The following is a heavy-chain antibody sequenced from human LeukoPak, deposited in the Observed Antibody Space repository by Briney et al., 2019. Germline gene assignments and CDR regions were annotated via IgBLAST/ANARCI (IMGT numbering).Heavy chain of an antibody. CDR2: IYTSGST. CDR3: ARHGWAPVITLYYFDY. D-gene: IGHD4-17*01. CDR1: GGSIRRYY. V-gene: IGHV4-4*09. Sequence: SETLSLTCTVSGGSIRRYYWSWIRQPPGKGLEWIGYIYTSGSTNYNASLKRRVTISVDTSNNQFSLKLSSVTAADTAVYYCARHGWAPVITLYYFDYWGQGTLVTVSS. J-gene: IGHJ4*02.